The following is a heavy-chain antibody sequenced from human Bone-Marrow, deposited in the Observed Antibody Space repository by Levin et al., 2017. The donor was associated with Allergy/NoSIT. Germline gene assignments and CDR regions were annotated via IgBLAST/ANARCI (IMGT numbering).Heavy chain of an antibody. Sequence: GESLKISCTASDFSFSSYTLNWVRQAPGKGLEWVSSISRNSDFIYYADSVKGRFTLSRDNAKNSLSLQLYNLRVEDSALYFCGRTKGERIIVGSAFDIWGQGTKVAVSS. V-gene: IGHV3-21*01. CDR2: ISRNSDFI. CDR3: GRTKGERIIVGSAFDI. D-gene: IGHD2-15*01. J-gene: IGHJ3*02. CDR1: DFSFSSYT.